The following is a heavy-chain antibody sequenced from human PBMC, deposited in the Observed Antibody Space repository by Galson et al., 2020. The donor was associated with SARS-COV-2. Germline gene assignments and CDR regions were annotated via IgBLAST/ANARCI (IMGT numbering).Heavy chain of an antibody. CDR2: IYHSGST. Sequence: SETLSLTCAVSGGSISSSNWWSWVRQPPGKGLEWIGEIYHSGSTNYNPSLKSRVTISVDKSKNQFSLKLSSVTAADTAVYYCARDRRIVVDASDAFDIWGQGTMVTVSS. CDR1: GGSISSSNW. D-gene: IGHD2-2*01. CDR3: ARDRRIVVDASDAFDI. V-gene: IGHV4-4*02. J-gene: IGHJ3*02.